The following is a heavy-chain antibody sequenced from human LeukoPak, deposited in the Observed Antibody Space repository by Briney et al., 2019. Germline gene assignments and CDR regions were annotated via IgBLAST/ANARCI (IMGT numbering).Heavy chain of an antibody. CDR1: GFTFSNAR. CDR2: IKSKTDGGTT. CDR3: TTDFRSYGSGSYYGPFDI. Sequence: GGSLRLSCAASGFTFSNARMSWVRQAPGKGLEWVGRIKSKTDGGTTDYAAPVKGRFTISRDDSKNTLYLQMNSLKTEDTAVYYCTTDFRSYGSGSYYGPFDIWGQGTMVTVSS. V-gene: IGHV3-15*01. J-gene: IGHJ3*02. D-gene: IGHD3-10*01.